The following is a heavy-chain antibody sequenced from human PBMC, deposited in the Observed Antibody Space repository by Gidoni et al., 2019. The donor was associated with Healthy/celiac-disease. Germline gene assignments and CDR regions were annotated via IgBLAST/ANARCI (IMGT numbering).Heavy chain of an antibody. Sequence: QVQLQQWGAGLLKPSETLSLTCAVYGGSFSGYYWSWIRQPPGKGLEWIGEINHSGSTNYNPSLKSRVTISVDTSKNQFSLKLSSVTAADTAVYYCARGFAPTYYYGSGSYYNFGYYYGMDVWGQGTTVTVSS. V-gene: IGHV4-34*01. CDR2: INHSGST. CDR3: ARGFAPTYYYGSGSYYNFGYYYGMDV. CDR1: GGSFSGYY. D-gene: IGHD3-10*01. J-gene: IGHJ6*02.